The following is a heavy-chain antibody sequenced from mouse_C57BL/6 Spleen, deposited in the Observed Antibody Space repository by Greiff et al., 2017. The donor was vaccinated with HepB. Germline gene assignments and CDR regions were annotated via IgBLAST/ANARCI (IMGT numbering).Heavy chain of an antibody. V-gene: IGHV1-42*01. J-gene: IGHJ2*01. CDR3: ARFYYYGSRTDY. Sequence: EVQVVESGPELVKPGASVKISCKASGYSFTGYYMNWVKQSPEKSLEWIGEINPSTGGTTYNQKFKAKATLTVDKSSSTAYMQLKSLTSEDSAVYYCARFYYYGSRTDYWGQGTTLTVSS. CDR1: GYSFTGYY. CDR2: INPSTGGT. D-gene: IGHD1-1*01.